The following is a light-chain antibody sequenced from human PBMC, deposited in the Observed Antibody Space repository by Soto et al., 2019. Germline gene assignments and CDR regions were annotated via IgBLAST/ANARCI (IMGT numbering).Light chain of an antibody. CDR3: QQRSNWPT. CDR1: QYINTR. J-gene: IGKJ4*01. CDR2: QTS. Sequence: EIVLTQSPATLSSFPGDRVTLSCRASQYINTRLAWYQHRPGQAPRLLIYQTSIRAAGIPARFSGSGSGTDFTLTISSLEPEDFAVYYCQQRSNWPTFGGGTKWIS. V-gene: IGKV3-11*01.